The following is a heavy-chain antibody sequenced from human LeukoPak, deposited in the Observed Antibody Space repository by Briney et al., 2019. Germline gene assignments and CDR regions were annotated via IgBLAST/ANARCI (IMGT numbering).Heavy chain of an antibody. CDR1: GYTFTSYY. V-gene: IGHV1-46*01. D-gene: IGHD3-10*01. CDR2: INPSGGST. J-gene: IGHJ3*02. Sequence: GASVKVSCKASGYTFTSYYMHWVRQAPGQGLEWMGIINPSGGSTSYAQKFQGRVTMTRDTSTSTVYMELSSLRSEDTAVYYCAIPGLMVRGAHAFDIWGQGTMVTVSS. CDR3: AIPGLMVRGAHAFDI.